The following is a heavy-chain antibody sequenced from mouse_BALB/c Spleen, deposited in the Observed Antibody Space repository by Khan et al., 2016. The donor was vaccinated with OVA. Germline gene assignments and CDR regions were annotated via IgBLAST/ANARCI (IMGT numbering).Heavy chain of an antibody. Sequence: EVQLQQSGPGLVKPSQSLSLTCTVTGYSITSGYAWNWIRQFPGNKLEWMGYISYSGSTSYNPSLRSRISITRDTSKNHFFLQLNSVTTEDTATYYCARKHYYGYAMDYWGQGTSVTVSS. CDR2: ISYSGST. CDR3: ARKHYYGYAMDY. D-gene: IGHD1-2*01. J-gene: IGHJ4*01. V-gene: IGHV3-2*02. CDR1: GYSITSGYA.